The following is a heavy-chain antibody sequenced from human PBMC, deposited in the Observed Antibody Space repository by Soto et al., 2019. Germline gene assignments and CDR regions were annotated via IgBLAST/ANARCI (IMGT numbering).Heavy chain of an antibody. Sequence: SETLSLTCTVSGGSISSSSYYWGWIRQPPGKGLEWIGSIYYSGSTYYNPSLKSRVTISVDTSKNQFSLKLSSVTAADTAVYYCARHEPSPRITIFGVVNGKDRGSRRWFDPWGQGTLVTVSS. V-gene: IGHV4-39*01. D-gene: IGHD3-3*01. CDR2: IYYSGST. J-gene: IGHJ5*02. CDR1: GGSISSSSYY. CDR3: ARHEPSPRITIFGVVNGKDRGSRRWFDP.